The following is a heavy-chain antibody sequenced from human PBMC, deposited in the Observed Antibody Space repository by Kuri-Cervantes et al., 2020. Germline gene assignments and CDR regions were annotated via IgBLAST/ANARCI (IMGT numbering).Heavy chain of an antibody. J-gene: IGHJ4*02. CDR1: GFTFSAYW. CDR2: IKQDGSEK. V-gene: IGHV3-7*03. Sequence: GGSLRLSCAASGFTFSAYWMSWVRQAPGKGLEWVGNIKQDGSEKYYVDSVKGRFTISRDNAKNSLYLQMNSLRAEDTAIYYCARGGGNTAVTPLDYWGQGTLVTVSS. CDR3: ARGGGNTAVTPLDY. D-gene: IGHD3-16*01.